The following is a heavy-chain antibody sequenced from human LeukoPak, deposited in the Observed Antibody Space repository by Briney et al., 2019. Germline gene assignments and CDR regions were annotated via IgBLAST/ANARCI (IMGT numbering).Heavy chain of an antibody. CDR2: INHSGST. D-gene: IGHD3-3*01. CDR1: GVSFSGYY. J-gene: IGHJ5*02. V-gene: IGHV4-34*01. CDR3: ARVRSIWSGYEFDP. Sequence: PSETLSLTCAVYGVSFSGYYWSSIRQPPGRGLEWIGEINHSGSTNYNPSLKSRVTISVDTSKNQFSLKLSSVTAADTAVYYCARVRSIWSGYEFDPWGQGTLVTVSS.